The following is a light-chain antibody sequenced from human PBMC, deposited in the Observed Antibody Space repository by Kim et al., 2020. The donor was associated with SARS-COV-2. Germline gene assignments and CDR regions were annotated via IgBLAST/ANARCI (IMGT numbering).Light chain of an antibody. CDR2: DVS. V-gene: IGLV2-14*03. Sequence: QSTTICCTGTSSDVGAYNYVSWYQQLPGKAPQLVIYDVSNRPSGISNRLSGSKSGNTASLTISGLQTEDEADYYCSSYTSSSTLVVFGAGTKLTVL. CDR3: SSYTSSSTLVV. CDR1: SSDVGAYNY. J-gene: IGLJ2*01.